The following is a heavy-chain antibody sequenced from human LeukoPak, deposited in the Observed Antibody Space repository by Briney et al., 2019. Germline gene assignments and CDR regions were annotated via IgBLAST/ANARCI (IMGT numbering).Heavy chain of an antibody. CDR2: IYYSGST. D-gene: IGHD3-22*01. CDR1: GDSISSYY. Sequence: SETLYLTCTVSGDSISSYYWSWIRQSPGKGLEWIGYIYYSGSTNYNPSFKSRVTISVDTSKNQFSLKLSSVIAADTAVYYCARDQRYDSSGWAFDYWGQGTLVTVSS. J-gene: IGHJ4*02. CDR3: ARDQRYDSSGWAFDY. V-gene: IGHV4-59*01.